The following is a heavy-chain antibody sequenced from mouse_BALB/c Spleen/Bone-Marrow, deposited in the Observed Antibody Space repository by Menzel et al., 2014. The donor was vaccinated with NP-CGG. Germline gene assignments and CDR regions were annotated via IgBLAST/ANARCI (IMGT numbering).Heavy chain of an antibody. J-gene: IGHJ4*01. D-gene: IGHD2-1*01. CDR1: GYTFTTYT. V-gene: IGHV1-4*01. CDR3: ARVYGNYDAMDY. CDR2: INPSSGYT. Sequence: QVQLQQSGAELARPGASVKKTCRASGYTFTTYTMHWVKRRPGQGLEWIGYINPSSGYTYYNQKFKDKATLTADKSSSAAYLQLSSLTSEDSAVYYCARVYGNYDAMDYWGQGTSVTVSS.